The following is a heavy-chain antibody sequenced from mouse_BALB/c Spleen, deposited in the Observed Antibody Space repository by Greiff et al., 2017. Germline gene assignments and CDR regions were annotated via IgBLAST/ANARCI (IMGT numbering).Heavy chain of an antibody. CDR1: GFTFSSYA. CDR2: ISSGGST. Sequence: EVKLVESGGGLVKPGGSLKLSCAASGFTFSSYAMSWVRQTPEKRLEWVASISSGGSTYYPDSVKGRFTISRDNARNILYLQMSSLRSEDTAMYYCARGQGNYWYWYFDVWGAGTTVTVSS. CDR3: ARGQGNYWYWYFDV. D-gene: IGHD2-1*01. V-gene: IGHV5-6-5*01. J-gene: IGHJ1*01.